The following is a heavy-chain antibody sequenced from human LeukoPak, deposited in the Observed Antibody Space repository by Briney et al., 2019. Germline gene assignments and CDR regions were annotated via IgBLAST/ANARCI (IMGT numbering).Heavy chain of an antibody. J-gene: IGHJ4*02. V-gene: IGHV1-69*11. Sequence: GASVKVSCKASGSTFSSYAISWVRQAPGQGLEWMGRIIPILGTANYAQKFQGRVTITTDESTSTAYMELSSLRSEDTAVYYCAREPNVDTAMDFGYWGQGTLVTVSS. CDR3: AREPNVDTAMDFGY. CDR2: IIPILGTA. CDR1: GSTFSSYA. D-gene: IGHD5-18*01.